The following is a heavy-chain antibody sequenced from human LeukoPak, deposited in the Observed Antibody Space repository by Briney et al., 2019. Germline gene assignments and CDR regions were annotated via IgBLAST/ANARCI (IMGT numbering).Heavy chain of an antibody. J-gene: IGHJ5*02. V-gene: IGHV3-30*04. D-gene: IGHD3-10*01. CDR1: RFTFRNYA. Sequence: PGRSLRLSCAASRFTFRNYAMHWVRQAPGKGLEWVAVISSDGTNKDYADSVKGRFSISRDNSKNTLYLQMNRLRADDTAVYYCARDRSQEFDPWGQGTLVTVSS. CDR2: ISSDGTNK. CDR3: ARDRSQEFDP.